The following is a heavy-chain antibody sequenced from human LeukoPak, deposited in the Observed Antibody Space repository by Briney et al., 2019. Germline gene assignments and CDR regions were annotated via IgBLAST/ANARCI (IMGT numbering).Heavy chain of an antibody. CDR3: ARRRDRYYFDY. CDR1: SGSINTSNYY. Sequence: SETLSLTCTVSSGSINTSNYYWGWIRQPPGKGLEWIGNIFYRGGTYYSPSLKSRVTISLDTSRNQFSLNLNSVTAADTAVYYCARRRDRYYFDYWGQGTLVTVSS. V-gene: IGHV4-39*07. J-gene: IGHJ4*02. CDR2: IFYRGGT.